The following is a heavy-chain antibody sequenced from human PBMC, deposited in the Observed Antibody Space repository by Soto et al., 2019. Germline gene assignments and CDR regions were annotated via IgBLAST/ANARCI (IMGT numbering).Heavy chain of an antibody. CDR3: ARVAIADTFDI. Sequence: QVQLVQSGAEVKKPGASVKVSCKASGYTFSDYYLHWVRQAPGQGLEWMGWINPNSGATKYAQKFQGWVNMTRDTSISTAYMELSRLRSEDTAVYYCARVAIADTFDIWGQGTMVTVSS. J-gene: IGHJ3*02. D-gene: IGHD2-21*01. V-gene: IGHV1-2*04. CDR1: GYTFSDYY. CDR2: INPNSGAT.